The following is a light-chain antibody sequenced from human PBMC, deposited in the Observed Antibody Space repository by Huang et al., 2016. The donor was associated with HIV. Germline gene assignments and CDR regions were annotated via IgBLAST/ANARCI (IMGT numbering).Light chain of an antibody. CDR1: QSVRSGF. V-gene: IGKV3-20*01. CDR2: GAA. J-gene: IGKJ5*01. CDR3: QQYGSSPPIT. Sequence: EIVLTQSPGTLSLSPGERATLSCRASQSVRSGFLAWYQQRPGQAPRLLSHGAASRAKGIPDRFSGSGSGTDFTLTINRLEPEDFAVYYCQQYGSSPPITFGQGTRLEIK.